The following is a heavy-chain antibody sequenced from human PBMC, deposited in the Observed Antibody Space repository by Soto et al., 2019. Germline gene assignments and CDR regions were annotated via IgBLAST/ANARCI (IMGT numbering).Heavy chain of an antibody. D-gene: IGHD3-10*01. CDR2: IYPGGSDT. V-gene: IGHV5-51*01. CDR3: ARSMVRGVIPYYYGMDV. J-gene: IGHJ6*02. Sequence: PGESLKISCKVSGYSFTSYWIGWVRQMPGKGLEWMGIIYPGGSDTRYSPSFQGQVTISADKSISTAYLQWSSLKASDTAMYYCARSMVRGVIPYYYGMDVWGQGTTVTVSS. CDR1: GYSFTSYW.